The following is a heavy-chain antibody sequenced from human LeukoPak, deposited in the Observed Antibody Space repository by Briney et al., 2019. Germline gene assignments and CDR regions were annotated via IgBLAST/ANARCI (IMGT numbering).Heavy chain of an antibody. CDR3: ARVRSYGDVDY. J-gene: IGHJ4*02. V-gene: IGHV4-59*01. CDR2: IYYSGST. CDR1: GGSISSYY. D-gene: IGHD4-17*01. Sequence: SETLSLTCTVSGGSISSYYWSWIRQPPGKGLEWIGYIYYSGSTNYNPSLKGRVTISVDTSKNQFSLKLSSVTAADTAVYYCARVRSYGDVDYWGQGTLVTVSS.